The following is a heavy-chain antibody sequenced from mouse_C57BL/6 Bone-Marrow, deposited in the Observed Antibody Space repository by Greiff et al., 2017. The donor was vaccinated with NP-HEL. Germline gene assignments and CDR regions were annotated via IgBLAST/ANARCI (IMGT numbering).Heavy chain of an antibody. D-gene: IGHD1-2*01. CDR3: ARSITTGGDWYFDV. V-gene: IGHV1-64*01. Sequence: QVQLKQPGAELVKPGASVKLSCKASGYTFTSYWMHWVKQRPGQGLEWIGMIHPNSGSTNYNEKFKSKATLTVDKSSSTAYMQLSSLTSEDSAVYYCARSITTGGDWYFDVWGTGTTVTVSS. J-gene: IGHJ1*03. CDR1: GYTFTSYW. CDR2: IHPNSGST.